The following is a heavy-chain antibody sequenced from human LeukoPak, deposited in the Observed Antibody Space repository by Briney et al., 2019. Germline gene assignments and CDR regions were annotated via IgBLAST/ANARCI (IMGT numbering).Heavy chain of an antibody. D-gene: IGHD5-18*01. Sequence: GESLLISCKGSGYTFTNYWIGWVRQMPGKGLEWMGIIYPGDSDTRYSPSFQGQVTISADKSISTAYLQWSSLKASDTAMYYCATPYSTHAFDIWGQGTMVTVSS. J-gene: IGHJ3*02. CDR1: GYTFTNYW. V-gene: IGHV5-51*01. CDR3: ATPYSTHAFDI. CDR2: IYPGDSDT.